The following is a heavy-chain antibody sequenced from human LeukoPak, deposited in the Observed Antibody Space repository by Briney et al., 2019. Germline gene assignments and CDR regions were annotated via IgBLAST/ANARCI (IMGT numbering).Heavy chain of an antibody. Sequence: PSETLSLTCTVSGYSISSGDYWGWIRQPPGKGLEWIGFTHYTGNTNYNPSLKSRLTISVATSKNQFSLKLRSATAADTAVYYCARGLPGAVGAADYWGQGTPVTVSS. V-gene: IGHV4-61*08. J-gene: IGHJ4*02. CDR2: THYTGNT. CDR1: GYSISSGDY. D-gene: IGHD2-2*01. CDR3: ARGLPGAVGAADY.